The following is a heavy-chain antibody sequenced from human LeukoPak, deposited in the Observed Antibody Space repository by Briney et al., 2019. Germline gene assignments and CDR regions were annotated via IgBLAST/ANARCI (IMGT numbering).Heavy chain of an antibody. J-gene: IGHJ4*02. CDR1: GGSISSSNW. CDR2: IYHSGST. Sequence: PSETLSLTCAVSGGSISSSNWWSWVRQPPGKGLEWIGEIYHSGSTNYNPSLKSRVTISVDKSKNQFSLKLSSVTAADTAVYYCASSPRTMVRGVIIQARVDYYFDYWGQGTLVTVSS. CDR3: ASSPRTMVRGVIIQARVDYYFDY. V-gene: IGHV4-4*02. D-gene: IGHD3-10*01.